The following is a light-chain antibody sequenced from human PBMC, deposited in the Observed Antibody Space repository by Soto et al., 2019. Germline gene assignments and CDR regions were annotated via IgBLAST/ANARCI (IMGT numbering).Light chain of an antibody. CDR3: QQRSNWPRLT. Sequence: EIVRTQSQAPLSLSPGARATIPCRARQSLSRNLACYQQKPGQAPRLLIYGASNRATGIPARFSGSGSGTEFTLTISSLQSEDFAVYFCQQRSNWPRLTFGGGTKVDIK. CDR1: QSLSRN. V-gene: IGKV3-15*01. CDR2: GAS. J-gene: IGKJ4*01.